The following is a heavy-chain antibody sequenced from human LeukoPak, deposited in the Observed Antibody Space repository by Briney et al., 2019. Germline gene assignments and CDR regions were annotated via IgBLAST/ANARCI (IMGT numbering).Heavy chain of an antibody. CDR3: ASGPVITMIVVAPFDY. Sequence: ASVKVSCKASGYTFTSYGISWVRQAPGQGLEWMGWISAYNGNTNYAQKLQGRVTMTTDTSTSTAYMELRSLRSDDTAVYYCASGPVITMIVVAPFDYWGQGTLVTVSS. V-gene: IGHV1-18*01. CDR1: GYTFTSYG. CDR2: ISAYNGNT. D-gene: IGHD3-22*01. J-gene: IGHJ4*02.